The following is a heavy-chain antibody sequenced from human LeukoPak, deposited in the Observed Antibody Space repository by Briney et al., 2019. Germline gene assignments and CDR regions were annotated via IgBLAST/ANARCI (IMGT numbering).Heavy chain of an antibody. CDR2: ILGTDDYT. J-gene: IGHJ4*02. CDR1: GFTFSNSV. Sequence: GGSLRLSCVASGFTFSNSVMTWVRQAPGKGLEWVSSILGTDDYTYFANSVKGRFTISRDSSKNTLYLQLNSLRAWDTAIYYCARGSKGTYDYWGQGTLVTVSS. V-gene: IGHV3-23*01. CDR3: ARGSKGTYDY.